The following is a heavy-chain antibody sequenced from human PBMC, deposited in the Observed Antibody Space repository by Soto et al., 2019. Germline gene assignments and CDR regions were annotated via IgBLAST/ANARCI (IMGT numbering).Heavy chain of an antibody. CDR2: INWNSGSI. J-gene: IGHJ4*02. CDR1: GFTFDDYA. Sequence: SLRLSCAASGFTFDDYAMHWVRQAPGKGLEWVSGINWNSGSIGYADSVKGRFTISRDNAKNSLYLQMNSLRTEDTALYYCAKGSKYDTSGNPDYWGQGTLATAS. V-gene: IGHV3-9*01. D-gene: IGHD3-22*01. CDR3: AKGSKYDTSGNPDY.